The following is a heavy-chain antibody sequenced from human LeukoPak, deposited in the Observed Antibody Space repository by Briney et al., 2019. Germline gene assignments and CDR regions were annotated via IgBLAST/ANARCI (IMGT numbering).Heavy chain of an antibody. V-gene: IGHV1-69*06. D-gene: IGHD2-15*01. Sequence: GASVKVSCKASGGTFSSYAISWVRQAPGQGLEWMGGIIPIFGTANYAQKFQGRVTITADKSTSTAYMELSSLRSEDTAVYYCASGGVVAATRGAFDIWGQGTMVTVSS. CDR1: GGTFSSYA. CDR2: IIPIFGTA. CDR3: ASGGVVAATRGAFDI. J-gene: IGHJ3*02.